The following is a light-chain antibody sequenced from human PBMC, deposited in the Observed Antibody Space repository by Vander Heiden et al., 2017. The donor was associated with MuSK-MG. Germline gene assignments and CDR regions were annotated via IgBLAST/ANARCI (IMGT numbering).Light chain of an antibody. J-gene: IGLJ1*01. V-gene: IGLV2-14*03. CDR3: SSYTTLTTLD. CDR2: DVS. CDR1: SNDVGGYNY. Sequence: QSALTQPASVSGSPGQSITISCTGTSNDVGGYNYVSWYQQHPGKAPKLMIYDVSSRPSGVSNRFSGSKSGNTASLTISGLQAEDEAHYFCSSYTTLTTLDFGTGTKVTGL.